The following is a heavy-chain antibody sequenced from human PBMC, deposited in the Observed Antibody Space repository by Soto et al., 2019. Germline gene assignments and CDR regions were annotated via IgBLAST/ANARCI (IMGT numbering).Heavy chain of an antibody. Sequence: QVQLVQSGAEEKKPGASVKVSCKASGYTFTSYAMHWVRQAPGQRLEWMGWINAGNGNTKYSQKFQGRVTITRDTTATTAYMELSSLRAEDTAVYYCAREDLMNWFDPWGQGTLVTVSS. V-gene: IGHV1-3*05. CDR2: INAGNGNT. J-gene: IGHJ5*02. CDR1: GYTFTSYA. CDR3: AREDLMNWFDP. D-gene: IGHD3-16*01.